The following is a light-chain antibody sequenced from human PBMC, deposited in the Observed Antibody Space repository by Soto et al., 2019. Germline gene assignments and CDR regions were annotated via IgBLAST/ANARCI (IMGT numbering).Light chain of an antibody. CDR1: QSIFSNY. CDR2: GAS. V-gene: IGKV3-20*01. CDR3: QQYGTSPRT. Sequence: EVMLTQSPGTLSLSPGERATLSCRASQSIFSNYLAWYQQKSGQAPRLLIYGASNRATGIPDRFSGSGSGTDVTPTISRLEPEDFAVYYCQQYGTSPRTFGQGTKVEFK. J-gene: IGKJ1*01.